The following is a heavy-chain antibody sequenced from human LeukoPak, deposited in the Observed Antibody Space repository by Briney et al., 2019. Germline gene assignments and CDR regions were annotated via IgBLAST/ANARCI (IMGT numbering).Heavy chain of an antibody. Sequence: SETLSLTCTVSGGSVSSGSYYWSWIRQPPGKGLEWIGYIYYSGSTNYNPSLKSRVTISVDTSKNQFSLKLSSVTAADTAVYYCARDHPPRGYYRPYYGMDVWGKGTTVTVSS. D-gene: IGHD3-3*01. CDR2: IYYSGST. CDR3: ARDHPPRGYYRPYYGMDV. V-gene: IGHV4-61*01. J-gene: IGHJ6*04. CDR1: GGSVSSGSYY.